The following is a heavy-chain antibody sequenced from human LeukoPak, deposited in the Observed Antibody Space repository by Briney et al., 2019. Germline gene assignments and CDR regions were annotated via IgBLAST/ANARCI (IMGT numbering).Heavy chain of an antibody. J-gene: IGHJ4*02. D-gene: IGHD4-17*01. CDR2: INSGGNVE. CDR1: GFTFSSHE. CDR3: ARDTVNGPFVISLDY. V-gene: IGHV3-48*03. Sequence: GGSLRLSCAASGFTFSSHEMNWVRQASGKGLEWVSHINSGGNVEYYLDSVRGRFTMSRDNARSLLFLQMNNLGAEDTAVYYCARDTVNGPFVISLDYWGQGALVTVSS.